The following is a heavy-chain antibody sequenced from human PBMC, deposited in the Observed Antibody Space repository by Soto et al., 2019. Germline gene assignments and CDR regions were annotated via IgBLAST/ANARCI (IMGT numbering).Heavy chain of an antibody. Sequence: QVQLVQSGAEVKKPGSSVKVSCKASGGTFSSYAISWVRQAPGQGLEWMGGIIPIFGTANYAQKFQGRVTITADESTSTASMELSSLRSEDTAVYYCARAGDYYDSSGYYYWFDPWGQGTLVTVSS. D-gene: IGHD3-22*01. CDR3: ARAGDYYDSSGYYYWFDP. CDR1: GGTFSSYA. J-gene: IGHJ5*02. CDR2: IIPIFGTA. V-gene: IGHV1-69*01.